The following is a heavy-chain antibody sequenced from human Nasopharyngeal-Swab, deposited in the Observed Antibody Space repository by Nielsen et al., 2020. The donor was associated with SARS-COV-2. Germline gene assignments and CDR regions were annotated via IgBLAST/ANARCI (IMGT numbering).Heavy chain of an antibody. J-gene: IGHJ4*02. V-gene: IGHV5-51*01. CDR2: IYPGDSDT. CDR1: GYRFTSYW. D-gene: IGHD5-18*01. CDR3: ARVRHTAIFDY. Sequence: SCKASGYRFTSYWIGWVRQMPGKGLEWMGIIYPGDSDTRYSPSFQGQVTISADKSISTAYLQWSSLRASDTAMYYCARVRHTAIFDYWGQGTLVTVSS.